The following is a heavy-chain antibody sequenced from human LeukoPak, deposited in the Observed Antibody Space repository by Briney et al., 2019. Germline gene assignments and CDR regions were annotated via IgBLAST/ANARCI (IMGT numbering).Heavy chain of an antibody. CDR1: GYTFTGYY. V-gene: IGHV1-2*02. Sequence: ASVKVSFKASGYTFTGYYMHWVRQAPGQGLEWMGWINPNSGGTNHAQKFQGRVTMTRDTSISTAYMELSSLRSDDTAVYYCARDQDDYGGPWGQGTLVTVSS. CDR2: INPNSGGT. J-gene: IGHJ5*02. D-gene: IGHD4-23*01. CDR3: ARDQDDYGGP.